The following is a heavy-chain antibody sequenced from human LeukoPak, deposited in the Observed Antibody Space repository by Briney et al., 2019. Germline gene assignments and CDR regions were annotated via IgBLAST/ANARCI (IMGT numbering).Heavy chain of an antibody. CDR2: INHSGST. J-gene: IGHJ3*02. CDR3: ARCQDYSGPFDAFDI. CDR1: GGSFSGYY. Sequence: IPSETLSLTCAVYGGSFSGYYWSWIRQPPGKGLEWIGEINHSGSTNYNPSLKSRVTISADTSKNQFSLKLSSVTAADTAVYYCARCQDYSGPFDAFDIWGQGTMVTVSS. D-gene: IGHD1-26*01. V-gene: IGHV4-34*01.